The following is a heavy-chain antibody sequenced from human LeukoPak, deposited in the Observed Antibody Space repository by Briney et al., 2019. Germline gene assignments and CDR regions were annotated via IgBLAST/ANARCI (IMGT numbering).Heavy chain of an antibody. CDR2: INHSGST. J-gene: IGHJ4*02. CDR1: GGSFSGYY. Sequence: PSETLSLTCAVYGGSFSGYYWSWIRQPPGKGLEWIGEINHSGSTNYNPSLKSRVTISVDTSKNQFSLKLSSVTAADTAVYYCAGGHISPLDYWGQGTLVTVSS. V-gene: IGHV4-34*01. D-gene: IGHD2-21*01. CDR3: AGGHISPLDY.